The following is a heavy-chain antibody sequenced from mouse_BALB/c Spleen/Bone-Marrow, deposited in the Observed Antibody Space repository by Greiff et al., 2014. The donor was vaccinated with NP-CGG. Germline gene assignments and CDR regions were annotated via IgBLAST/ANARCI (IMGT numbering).Heavy chain of an antibody. J-gene: IGHJ1*01. D-gene: IGHD1-1*01. CDR3: ARYYYGSSYEYFDV. CDR1: GYTFTSYW. V-gene: IGHV1-87*01. CDR2: IYPGDGDT. Sequence: QVQLPQSGAELARPGASVKLSCKASGYTFTSYWMQWVKQRPGQGLEWIGAIYPGDGDTRYTQKFKGKATLTADKSSSTAYMQLSSLASEDSAVYYCARYYYGSSYEYFDVWGAGTTVTVSS.